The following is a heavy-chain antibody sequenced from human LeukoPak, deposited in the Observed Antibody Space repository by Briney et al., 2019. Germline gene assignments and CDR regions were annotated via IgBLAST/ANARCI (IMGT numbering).Heavy chain of an antibody. CDR3: ARVGDGNFDY. CDR2: IYYSGNT. J-gene: IGHJ4*02. D-gene: IGHD3-16*01. Sequence: SGTLSLTCTVSGGSISSYYWSWIRQPPGKKLEWIGHIYYSGNTNYNPSLQSRVTISIDTSKNQFSLKVSSVTAADTAVYYCARVGDGNFDYWGQGTLVTVSS. V-gene: IGHV4-59*12. CDR1: GGSISSYY.